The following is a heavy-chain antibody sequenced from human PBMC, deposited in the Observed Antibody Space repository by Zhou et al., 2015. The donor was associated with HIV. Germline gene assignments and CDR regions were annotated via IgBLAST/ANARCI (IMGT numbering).Heavy chain of an antibody. Sequence: QVQLVQSGAEVKKPGSSVKVSCKASGGTFSSYAISWVRQAPGQGLEWMGGIIPIFGTANYAQKFQGRVTITADESTSTAYMELSSLRSEDTAVYYCARDTAPYYDFWSGYKHYYYYYMDVWGKGTTVTVSS. V-gene: IGHV1-69*01. CDR2: IIPIFGTA. J-gene: IGHJ6*03. D-gene: IGHD3-3*01. CDR3: ARDTAPYYDFWSGYKHYYYYYMDV. CDR1: GGTFSSYA.